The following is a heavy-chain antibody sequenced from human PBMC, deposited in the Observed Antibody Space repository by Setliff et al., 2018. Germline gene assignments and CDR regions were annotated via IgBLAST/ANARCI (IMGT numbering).Heavy chain of an antibody. D-gene: IGHD3-22*01. CDR3: ARDTRDKYDTSGYYLSLDS. V-gene: IGHV1-69*13. CDR1: GGTFRSDG. J-gene: IGHJ4*02. CDR2: VIPVFRAA. Sequence: GASVKVSCKASGGTFRSDGFNWVRQAPGQGLEWMGRVIPVFRAANYAQKFQGRVTISADESTRTAYMELRSLRFEDTAVYYCARDTRDKYDTSGYYLSLDSWGQGTLVTVSS.